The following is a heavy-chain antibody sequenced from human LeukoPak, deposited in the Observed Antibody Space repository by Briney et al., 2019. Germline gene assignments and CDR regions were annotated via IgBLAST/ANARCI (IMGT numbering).Heavy chain of an antibody. Sequence: ASVKVSCKASGYTFTSYYMHWVRQAPGQGLEWMGIINPSGGSTSYAQKFQGRVTMARDTSTSTVYMELSSLRSEDTAVYYCVSGYYYYGMDVWGQGTTVTVSS. CDR3: VSGYYYYGMDV. J-gene: IGHJ6*02. CDR1: GYTFTSYY. CDR2: INPSGGST. V-gene: IGHV1-46*01.